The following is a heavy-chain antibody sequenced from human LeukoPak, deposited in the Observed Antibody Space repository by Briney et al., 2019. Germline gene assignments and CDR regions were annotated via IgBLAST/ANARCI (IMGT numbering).Heavy chain of an antibody. Sequence: GGSLRLSCAASGFTFSDYYMSWVRQAPGKGLEWVSYISSSGSTIYYADSVKGRFTISRDNAKNSLYLQMNSLRAEDTAVYYCARVDRAMVIAFDIWGQGTMVTVSS. J-gene: IGHJ3*02. CDR1: GFTFSDYY. D-gene: IGHD5-18*01. CDR2: ISSSGSTI. V-gene: IGHV3-11*01. CDR3: ARVDRAMVIAFDI.